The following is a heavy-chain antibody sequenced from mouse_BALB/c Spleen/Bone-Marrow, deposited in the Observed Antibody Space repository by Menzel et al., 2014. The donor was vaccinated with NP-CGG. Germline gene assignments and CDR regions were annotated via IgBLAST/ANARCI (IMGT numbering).Heavy chain of an antibody. Sequence: DVMLVESGGGLVQPGGSLKLSCAASGFSFSSYGMSRVRQTPDKRLELVATINTNGGNTYYPDSVKGRFTISRDNAKDTLYLQMSSLKSEDTAMYYCARGLDYWGQGTTRTVSS. J-gene: IGHJ2*01. CDR3: ARGLDY. CDR2: INTNGGNT. V-gene: IGHV5-6-3*01. CDR1: GFSFSSYG.